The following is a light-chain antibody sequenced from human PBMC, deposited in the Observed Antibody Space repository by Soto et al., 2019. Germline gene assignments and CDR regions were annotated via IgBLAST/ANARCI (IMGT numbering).Light chain of an antibody. CDR2: DAS. V-gene: IGKV3-11*01. CDR1: QSVSSD. J-gene: IGKJ5*01. CDR3: LQRSKWPPT. Sequence: EIVLTQSPATLSLSPGARVTLSCRASQSVSSDLAWFQQKPGQSPRLLIYDASNRATDIPARFSGSGSGTDCTLTISSLEPEDFAVYYCLQRSKWPPTFGQGTRLEI.